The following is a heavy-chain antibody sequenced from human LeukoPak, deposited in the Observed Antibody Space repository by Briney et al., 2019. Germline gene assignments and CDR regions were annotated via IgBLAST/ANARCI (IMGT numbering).Heavy chain of an antibody. Sequence: SETLSLTCTVSGGSISSNNYYWGWIRQPPGKGLEWIGSIYYTGSTYYNPSLKSRVTISVDTSKNQFSLQLSSVTAADSPVYYCARHRGPTYYFDSVGYYPFDYWGQGTLVTVSS. CDR1: GGSISSNNYY. CDR3: ARHRGPTYYFDSVGYYPFDY. CDR2: IYYTGST. J-gene: IGHJ4*02. V-gene: IGHV4-39*01. D-gene: IGHD3-22*01.